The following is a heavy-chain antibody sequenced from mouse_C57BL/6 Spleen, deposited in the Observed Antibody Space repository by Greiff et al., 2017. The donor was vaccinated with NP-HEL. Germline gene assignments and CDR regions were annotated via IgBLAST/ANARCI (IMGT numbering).Heavy chain of an antibody. D-gene: IGHD2-3*01. CDR1: GYTFTSYG. V-gene: IGHV1-81*01. CDR2: IYPRSGNT. Sequence: VQLQESGAELARPGASVKLSCKASGYTFTSYGISWVKQRTGQGLEWIGEIYPRSGNTYYNEKFKGKATLTADKSSSTAYLELRSLTSEDSAVYFGARDEADGYYYLYFGVWGTGTTVTVSS. J-gene: IGHJ1*03. CDR3: ARDEADGYYYLYFGV.